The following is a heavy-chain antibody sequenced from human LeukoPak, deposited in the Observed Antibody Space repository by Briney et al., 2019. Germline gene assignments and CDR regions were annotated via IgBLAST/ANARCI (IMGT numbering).Heavy chain of an antibody. J-gene: IGHJ4*02. CDR1: GGSFSGYY. CDR2: INHSGST. CDR3: ARGRGYSSGQTFDY. D-gene: IGHD6-19*01. Sequence: SETLSLTCAVYGGSFSGYYWSWIRQPPGKGLEWIGEINHSGSTNYNPSLKSRVTISVDTSKNRFSLKLSSVTAADTAVYYCARGRGYSSGQTFDYWGQGTLVTVSS. V-gene: IGHV4-34*01.